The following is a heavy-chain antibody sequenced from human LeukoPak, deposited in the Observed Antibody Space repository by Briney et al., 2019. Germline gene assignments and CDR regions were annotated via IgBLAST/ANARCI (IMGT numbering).Heavy chain of an antibody. CDR1: GYTFTSYG. CDR2: ISAYNGNT. CDR3: ARQGLWAMYDAFDI. J-gene: IGHJ3*02. Sequence: ASVKVSCKASGYTFTSYGISWVRRAPGQGLEWMGWISAYNGNTNYAQKLQGRVTMTTDTSTSTAYMELRSLRSDDTAVYYCARQGLWAMYDAFDIWGQGTMVAVSS. D-gene: IGHD5-18*01. V-gene: IGHV1-18*01.